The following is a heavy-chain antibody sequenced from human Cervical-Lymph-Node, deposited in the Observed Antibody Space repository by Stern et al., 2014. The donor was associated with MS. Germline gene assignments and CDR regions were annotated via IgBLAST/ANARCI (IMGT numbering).Heavy chain of an antibody. Sequence: EVQLEESGPEVKRPGESLKISCQASGYTFTSYWIGWVRQMPGKGLEWIAIIFPGGFDIRYSPSFQGQVTISADKSSSTAYLQWNNLKASDTAIYYCARQRYFDYWGQGTLVTVSS. CDR1: GYTFTSYW. V-gene: IGHV5-51*01. CDR3: ARQRYFDY. J-gene: IGHJ4*02. CDR2: IFPGGFDI.